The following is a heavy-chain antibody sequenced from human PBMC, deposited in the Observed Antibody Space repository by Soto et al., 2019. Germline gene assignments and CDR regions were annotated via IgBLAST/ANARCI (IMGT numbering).Heavy chain of an antibody. J-gene: IGHJ6*02. V-gene: IGHV3-74*01. CDR1: GFTFRSYW. CDR3: ARDGYTYGYGAMDV. CDR2: INSDESST. Sequence: EVQLVESGGGLVQPGGSLRLSCAASGFTFRSYWMHWVRQAPGKGLVWVSRINSDESSTNYADSVKGRFTIPRDNAKNTLYLQMNSLGAEDTAVYYCARDGYTYGYGAMDVWGQGTTVTVSS. D-gene: IGHD5-18*01.